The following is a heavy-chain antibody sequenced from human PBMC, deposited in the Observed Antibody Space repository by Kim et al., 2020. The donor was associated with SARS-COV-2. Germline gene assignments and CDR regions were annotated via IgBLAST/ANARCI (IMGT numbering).Heavy chain of an antibody. D-gene: IGHD1-7*01. V-gene: IGHV3-48*03. Sequence: SVKGRFTISRDHAKNSLYLQMDSLRAEDTAVYYCAREQQYNWNSNNWVDPWGQGTLVTVSS. CDR3: AREQQYNWNSNNWVDP. J-gene: IGHJ5*02.